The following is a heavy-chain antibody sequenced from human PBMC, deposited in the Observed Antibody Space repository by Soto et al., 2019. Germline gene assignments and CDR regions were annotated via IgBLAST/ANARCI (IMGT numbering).Heavy chain of an antibody. CDR3: ARGIFWICQLYYYYYCMHV. J-gene: IGHJ6*02. V-gene: IGHV1-69*13. CDR1: GGTFSSYA. CDR2: IIPIFGTA. Sequence: SVKVSCKASGGTFSSYAISWVRQAPGQGLEWMGGIIPIFGTANYAQKIQGRVTITADESTSTAYMELSSLRSEDTAVYYCARGIFWICQLYYYYYCMHVSYQPTTVTVFS. D-gene: IGHD3-3*01.